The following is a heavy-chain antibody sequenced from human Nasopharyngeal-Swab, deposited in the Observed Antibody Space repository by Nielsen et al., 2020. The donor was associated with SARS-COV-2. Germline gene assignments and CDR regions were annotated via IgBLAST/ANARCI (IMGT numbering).Heavy chain of an antibody. CDR2: ISWNSGSR. D-gene: IGHD3-22*01. CDR3: AKGLYESSCYPVFAFDI. V-gene: IGHV3-9*01. J-gene: IGHJ3*02. Sequence: LKISCAASGFTFDDYAMHWVGQAPGKGLEWVSGISWNSGSRGYADSVKGRFAISRDNAKNSLYLQMNSLRAEDTALYYCAKGLYESSCYPVFAFDIWGQGTMVTVSS. CDR1: GFTFDDYA.